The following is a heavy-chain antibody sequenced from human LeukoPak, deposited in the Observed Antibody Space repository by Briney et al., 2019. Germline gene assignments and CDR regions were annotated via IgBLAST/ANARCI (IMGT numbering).Heavy chain of an antibody. CDR2: ISSSGSAI. D-gene: IGHD1/OR15-1a*01. Sequence: TGGSLRLSCAASGFTFSSYEMNWVRQAPGKGLEWVSYISSSGSAIHYADSVEGRFTISRDNAKNSLYLQMDSLRVADTAVYYCARGGQAGTGDYWGQGTLVTVSS. J-gene: IGHJ4*02. CDR3: ARGGQAGTGDY. V-gene: IGHV3-48*03. CDR1: GFTFSSYE.